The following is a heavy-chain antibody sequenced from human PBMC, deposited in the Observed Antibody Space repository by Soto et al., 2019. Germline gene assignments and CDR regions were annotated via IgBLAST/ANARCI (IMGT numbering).Heavy chain of an antibody. D-gene: IGHD3-10*01. Sequence: SETLSLTSTVSGCSISSYYWSWIRRHPGKGLEWIGYIYYSGSTYYNPSLKSRVTISVDTSKNQFSLKLSSVTAADTAVYYCARGYGSGSQPIDYWGQGTLVTVSS. CDR2: IYYSGST. CDR3: ARGYGSGSQPIDY. J-gene: IGHJ4*02. CDR1: GCSISSYY. V-gene: IGHV4-59*06.